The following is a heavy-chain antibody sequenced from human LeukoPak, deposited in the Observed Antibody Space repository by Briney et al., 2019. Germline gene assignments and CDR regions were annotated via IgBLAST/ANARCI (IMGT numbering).Heavy chain of an antibody. D-gene: IGHD3-10*01. CDR3: AKRSYGSGHATGFDP. Sequence: PGGSLRLSCAASGFTFSSYAMSWVRQAPGKGLEWVSAISGSGGSTYYADSVKGRFTISRDNSKNTLYLQMNSLRAEDTAVYYCAKRSYGSGHATGFDPWGQGTLVTVSS. CDR1: GFTFSSYA. CDR2: ISGSGGST. J-gene: IGHJ5*02. V-gene: IGHV3-23*01.